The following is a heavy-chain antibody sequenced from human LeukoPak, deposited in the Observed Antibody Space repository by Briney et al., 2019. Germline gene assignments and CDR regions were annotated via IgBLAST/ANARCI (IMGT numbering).Heavy chain of an antibody. CDR1: GYTFTGYY. CDR2: INPNSGGT. J-gene: IGHJ3*02. Sequence: ASVKVSCKASGYTFTGYYMHWVRQAPGQGLEWMGWINPNSGGTNYAQKFQGRVTMTRDTSISTAYMELSRLRSDDTAVYYCARIPIFFYDSSGYLSFDIWGQGTMVTVSS. D-gene: IGHD3-22*01. CDR3: ARIPIFFYDSSGYLSFDI. V-gene: IGHV1-2*02.